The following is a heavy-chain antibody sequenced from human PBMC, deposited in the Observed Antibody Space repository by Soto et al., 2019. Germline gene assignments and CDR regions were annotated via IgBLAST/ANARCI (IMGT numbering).Heavy chain of an antibody. CDR2: IWSDGNNR. J-gene: IGHJ4*02. CDR1: GSMFSNHG. CDR3: VRGDNWNDEASDY. D-gene: IGHD1-1*01. Sequence: QVQLVESGGGVVQPGRSLRLSCAASGSMFSNHGMHWVRQAPGKGLEWVAVIWSDGNNRYYADSVKGRFTISRDNSKNTVYLQMSSLRVEDTAVYYCVRGDNWNDEASDYWGQGTLVTVSS. V-gene: IGHV3-33*01.